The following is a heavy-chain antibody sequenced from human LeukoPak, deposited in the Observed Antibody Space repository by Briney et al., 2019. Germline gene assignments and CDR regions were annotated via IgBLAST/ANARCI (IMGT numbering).Heavy chain of an antibody. J-gene: IGHJ4*02. CDR3: AREGSVRYFDRGGLIDY. Sequence: GGSLRLSCAGSGFTFSNYWMHWIRQDPGKGLVWVSRIDGDGNNINYAGSVKGRFTISRDNAKNTLYLQMNSLRAEDTAVYYCAREGSVRYFDRGGLIDYWGQGTLVTVSS. CDR1: GFTFSNYW. V-gene: IGHV3-74*01. D-gene: IGHD3-9*01. CDR2: IDGDGNNI.